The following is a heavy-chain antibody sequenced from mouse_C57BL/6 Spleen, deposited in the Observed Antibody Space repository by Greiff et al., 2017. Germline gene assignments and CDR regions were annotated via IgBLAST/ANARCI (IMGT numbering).Heavy chain of an antibody. CDR2: IDPSDSYT. V-gene: IGHV1-69*01. Sequence: QVQLQQPGAELVMPGASVKLSCKASGYTFTSYWMHWVKQRPGQGLEWIGEIDPSDSYTNYNPKFKGKSTLSVDKSSSTAYMQLSSLTSEDSAVYYCARHEMGYWGQGTSVTVSS. CDR3: ARHEMGY. CDR1: GYTFTSYW. J-gene: IGHJ4*01.